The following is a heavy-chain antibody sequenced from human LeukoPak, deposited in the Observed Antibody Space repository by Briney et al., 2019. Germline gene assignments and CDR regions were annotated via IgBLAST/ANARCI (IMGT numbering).Heavy chain of an antibody. V-gene: IGHV3-23*01. CDR3: AKTEDYGDYALFDY. J-gene: IGHJ4*02. D-gene: IGHD4-17*01. CDR2: ISGSGGST. Sequence: GGSLRLSCAASGFTFSSYAMSWVRQAPGKGLEWVSVISGSGGSTYYADSVKGRFTISRDNSKNTLYLQMNSLRAEDTAVYYCAKTEDYGDYALFDYWGQGTLVTVSS. CDR1: GFTFSSYA.